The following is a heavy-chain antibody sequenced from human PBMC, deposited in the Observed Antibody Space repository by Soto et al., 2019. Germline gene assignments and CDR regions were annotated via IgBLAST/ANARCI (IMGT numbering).Heavy chain of an antibody. D-gene: IGHD3-16*01. CDR2: ANARGSR. Sequence: SETRSLTCGVYGGCFSGSFWSWLRQSPGKGLEWLAAANARGSRKYIPFLRGLLTISLETVKHPFTLRLSSVTSADTAVYYCARGLAPTIWGTLPTPNWLDPWGQGTQVTLCS. CDR1: GGCFSGSF. J-gene: IGHJ5*02. V-gene: IGHV4-34*01. CDR3: ARGLAPTIWGTLPTPNWLDP.